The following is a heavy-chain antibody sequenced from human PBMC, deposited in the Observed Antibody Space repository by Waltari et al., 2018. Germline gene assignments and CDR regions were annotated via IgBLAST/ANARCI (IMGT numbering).Heavy chain of an antibody. D-gene: IGHD3-22*01. J-gene: IGHJ4*02. V-gene: IGHV1-18*01. CDR3: ARGGGPRTVVALTFDL. Sequence: QVQLVQSGAEVKKPGASVKVSCKASGYTFTNFGINWGRQAPGQGLEWMGWISPYNVNADYEQKLQGRVTMTTDASTKTAFLELRSLRSDDTAVYYCARGGGPRTVVALTFDLWGQGTLVTVSS. CDR1: GYTFTNFG. CDR2: ISPYNVNA.